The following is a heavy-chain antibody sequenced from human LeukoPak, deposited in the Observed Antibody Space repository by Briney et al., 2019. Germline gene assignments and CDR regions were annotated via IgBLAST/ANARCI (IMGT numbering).Heavy chain of an antibody. Sequence: GGSLRLSCATSGLTFDDYAMHWVRQAPGKGLEWVSGISWNSGSIGYADSVKGRFTISRDNAKNSLYLQMNSLRAEDTAVYYCARVGIYSSGCFDYWGQGTLVTVSS. CDR2: ISWNSGSI. D-gene: IGHD6-19*01. V-gene: IGHV3-9*01. CDR1: GLTFDDYA. CDR3: ARVGIYSSGCFDY. J-gene: IGHJ4*02.